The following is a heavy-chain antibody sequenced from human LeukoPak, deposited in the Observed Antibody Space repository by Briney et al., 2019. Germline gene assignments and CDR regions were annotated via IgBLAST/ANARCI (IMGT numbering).Heavy chain of an antibody. Sequence: SETLSLTCIVSGGSISSYYWSWIRQPPGKGLEWIGYIYYSGSTYYNPSLKSRVTISVDTSKNQFSLKLSSVTAADTAVYYCARDSSGGSGYDYFDYWGQGTLVTVSS. CDR3: ARDSSGGSGYDYFDY. D-gene: IGHD5-12*01. J-gene: IGHJ4*02. CDR2: IYYSGST. V-gene: IGHV4-59*12. CDR1: GGSISSYY.